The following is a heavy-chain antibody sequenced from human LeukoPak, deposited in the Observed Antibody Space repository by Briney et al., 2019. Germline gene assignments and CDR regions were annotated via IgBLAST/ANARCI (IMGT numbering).Heavy chain of an antibody. CDR1: GYSFNSYW. J-gene: IGHJ4*02. CDR2: IFPSDSDT. CDR3: ARACAYQDCFDY. V-gene: IGHV5-51*01. Sequence: PGESLKISCKTSGYSFNSYWIGWVRQMPGKGLEWMGIIFPSDSDTRYSPSFQGQVTISADKSISTAYLQWSSLKASDTAMYYCARACAYQDCFDYWGQGTLVTVSS. D-gene: IGHD3-16*01.